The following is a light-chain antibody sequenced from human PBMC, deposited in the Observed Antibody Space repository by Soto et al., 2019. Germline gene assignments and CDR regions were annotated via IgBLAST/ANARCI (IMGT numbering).Light chain of an antibody. CDR1: SSNIGRNT. CDR2: GNS. J-gene: IGLJ3*02. V-gene: IGLV1-44*01. CDR3: AAWDDSLNGPV. Sequence: QSVLTQPPSASGTPGQRVTISCSGSSSNIGRNTVNWYQQLPGTAPKLLIYGNSQRPSGVPDRFSGSKSGTSASLAISGLQSEDEADYYCAAWDDSLNGPVFGGGTKLTVL.